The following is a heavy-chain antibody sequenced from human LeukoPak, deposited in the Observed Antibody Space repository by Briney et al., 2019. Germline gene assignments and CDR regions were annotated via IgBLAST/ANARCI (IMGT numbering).Heavy chain of an antibody. Sequence: SETLSLTCAAYGGSFSDFYWNWIRQPPGKGLEWIGQISHSGGINYNPSLQSRVTLSVDTSSNHFSLRLTPVTAADTAVYYCVRGYSEYWSDWGQGSLVTVSS. CDR3: VRGYSEYWSD. CDR1: GGSFSDFY. V-gene: IGHV4-34*01. D-gene: IGHD3-3*01. CDR2: ISHSGGI. J-gene: IGHJ4*02.